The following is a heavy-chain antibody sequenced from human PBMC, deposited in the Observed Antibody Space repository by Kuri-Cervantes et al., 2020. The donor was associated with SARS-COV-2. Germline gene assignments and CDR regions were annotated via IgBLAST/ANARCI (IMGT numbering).Heavy chain of an antibody. CDR1: GYTFTGNY. CDR2: INPNSGGT. Sequence: ASAKDSCKDSGYTFTGNYMHWVRHAPGQGLEWMGWINPNSGGTNYAQKFQGRVTMTRDTSISTVYMELSSLRSEDTAVYYCARDMTSTYYDFWSGYYTGAFDIWGQGTMVTVSS. V-gene: IGHV1-2*02. J-gene: IGHJ3*02. CDR3: ARDMTSTYYDFWSGYYTGAFDI. D-gene: IGHD3-3*01.